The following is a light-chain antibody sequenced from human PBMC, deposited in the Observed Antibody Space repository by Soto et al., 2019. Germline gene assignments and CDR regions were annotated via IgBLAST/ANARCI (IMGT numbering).Light chain of an antibody. CDR2: DVT. CDR1: SSDVGNYNY. CDR3: NSYTSSGTVV. Sequence: QSALTQPASVSGSPGQSIAISCTGASSDVGNYNYVSWYQQNPGKAPKLLIYDVTNRPSGVSNRFSGSKSGNTASLTISGLQAEDEADYYCNSYTSSGTVVFGGGTKLTVL. V-gene: IGLV2-14*01. J-gene: IGLJ3*02.